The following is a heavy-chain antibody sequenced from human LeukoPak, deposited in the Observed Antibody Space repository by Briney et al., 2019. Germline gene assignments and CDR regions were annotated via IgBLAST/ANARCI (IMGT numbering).Heavy chain of an antibody. CDR3: ARGYGNYAYFDY. V-gene: IGHV4-31*03. CDR1: GGSINSGGYF. D-gene: IGHD4-17*01. J-gene: IGHJ4*02. Sequence: SEALSLTCTVSGGSINSGGYFWTWVSQHPGKGLEWIGYIYYSGTTYSNPSLKSRVTISIDTSKNQFSLRLSSVTAADTAVYYCARGYGNYAYFDYWGQGTLVTVSS. CDR2: IYYSGTT.